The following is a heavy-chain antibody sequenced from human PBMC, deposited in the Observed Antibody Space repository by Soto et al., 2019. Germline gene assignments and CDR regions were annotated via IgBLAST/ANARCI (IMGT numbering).Heavy chain of an antibody. CDR2: MNPNSGNT. CDR1: GYTFTSYD. J-gene: IGHJ6*03. D-gene: IGHD4-17*01. CDR3: ARGYYGETKKYYYYMDV. Sequence: ASVKVSCKASGYTFTSYDINWVRQATGQGLEWMGWMNPNSGNTGYAQKFQGRVTMTRNTSISTAYMELSSLRSEDTAVYYCARGYYGETKKYYYYMDVWGKGTTVTVSS. V-gene: IGHV1-8*01.